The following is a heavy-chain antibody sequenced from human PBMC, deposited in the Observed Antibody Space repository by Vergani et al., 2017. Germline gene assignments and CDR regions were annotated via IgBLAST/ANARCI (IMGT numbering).Heavy chain of an antibody. CDR1: GFTFSSYA. V-gene: IGHV3-30*01. J-gene: IGHJ4*02. Sequence: QVQLVESGGGVVQPGRSLRLSCAASGFTFSSYAMHWVRQAPGKGLEWVAVISYDGSNKYYADSVKGRFTISRDNSKNTLYLQMNSLRAEDTAVYYCARGYSYGLPFDYWGQGTLVTVSS. D-gene: IGHD5-18*01. CDR3: ARGYSYGLPFDY. CDR2: ISYDGSNK.